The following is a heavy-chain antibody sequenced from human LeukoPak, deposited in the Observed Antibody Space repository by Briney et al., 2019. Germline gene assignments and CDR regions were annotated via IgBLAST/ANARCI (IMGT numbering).Heavy chain of an antibody. CDR1: GFTFSSYW. Sequence: SGGSLRLSCAASGFTFSSYWMHWVRQPPGKELVWVPRINSDGYSTTFADSVKGRFSISRDNAKNTVYLQMNSLRDEDTAVYYCARARGRTSEPYYFDYWGQGILVTVSS. CDR2: INSDGYST. D-gene: IGHD3-10*01. CDR3: ARARGRTSEPYYFDY. V-gene: IGHV3-74*03. J-gene: IGHJ4*02.